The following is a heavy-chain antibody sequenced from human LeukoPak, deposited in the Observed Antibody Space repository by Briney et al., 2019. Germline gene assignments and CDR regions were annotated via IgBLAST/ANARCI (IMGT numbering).Heavy chain of an antibody. Sequence: SETLSLTCAVYGGSFSGYYWSWIRQPPGKGLEWIGEINHSGSTNYNPSLKSRVTISVDTSKNQFSLKLSSVTAAGTAVYYCARVFVQQLVLFSGGFDPWGQGTLVTVSS. J-gene: IGHJ5*02. D-gene: IGHD6-13*01. CDR3: ARVFVQQLVLFSGGFDP. CDR2: INHSGST. CDR1: GGSFSGYY. V-gene: IGHV4-34*01.